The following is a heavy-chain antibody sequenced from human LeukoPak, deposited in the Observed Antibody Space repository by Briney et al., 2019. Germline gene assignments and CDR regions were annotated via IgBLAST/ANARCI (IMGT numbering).Heavy chain of an antibody. CDR2: FDPEDSET. CDR1: GYTLTELS. D-gene: IGHD2-2*01. CDR3: ATPRPGYCSSTSCYLNDY. V-gene: IGHV1-24*01. J-gene: IGHJ4*02. Sequence: ASVKVSCKVSGYTLTELSMHWVRQAPGKGLEWMGGFDPEDSETIYAQKFQGRVTMTEDTSTDTAYMELSSLRSEDTAVYYCATPRPGYCSSTSCYLNDYWGQGTLVTVSS.